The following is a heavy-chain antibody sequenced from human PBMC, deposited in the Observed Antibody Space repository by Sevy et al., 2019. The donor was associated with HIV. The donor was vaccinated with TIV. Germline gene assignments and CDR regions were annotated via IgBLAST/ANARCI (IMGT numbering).Heavy chain of an antibody. CDR3: ATAPGYYDSAPFDY. J-gene: IGHJ4*02. Sequence: GGSLRLSCAVSGFTFSNAWMNWVRQAPGTGLQWVGLIKSKIDGETTDYVAPVKGRSTISRDDSTNTLYLQMNSLKTEDTGVYYCATAPGYYDSAPFDYWGPGTLVTVSS. CDR2: IKSKIDGETT. CDR1: GFTFSNAW. D-gene: IGHD3-22*01. V-gene: IGHV3-15*01.